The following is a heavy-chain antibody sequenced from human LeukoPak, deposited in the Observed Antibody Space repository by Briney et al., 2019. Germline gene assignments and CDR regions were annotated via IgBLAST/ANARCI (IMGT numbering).Heavy chain of an antibody. CDR1: GISFCSFA. D-gene: IGHD3-16*01. V-gene: IGHV3-23*01. CDR3: ARASWVSSTDAVR. Sequence: GSLKPSRATAGISFCSFAMSRVRQGPARGLERVSSIRGNGETFYADSVKGRFTLSSDSSRNTVYFQLNNLRVEDTAIYYCARASWVSSTDAVRWGQGTLVTVSS. J-gene: IGHJ4*02. CDR2: IRGNGET.